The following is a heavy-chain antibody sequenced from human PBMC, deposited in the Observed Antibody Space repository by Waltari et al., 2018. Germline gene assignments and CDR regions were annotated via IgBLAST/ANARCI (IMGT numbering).Heavy chain of an antibody. D-gene: IGHD3-22*01. CDR2: ISGSGGST. CDR1: GFTFSSYA. V-gene: IGHV3-23*01. J-gene: IGHJ4*02. CDR3: AKGGNRITMIVVVG. Sequence: EVQLLESGGGLVQPGGSLRLSCAASGFTFSSYAMSCVRQAPGKGLEWVSAISGSGGSTYYADSVKGRFTISRDNSKNTLYLQMNSLRAEDTAVYYCAKGGNRITMIVVVGWGQGTLVTVSP.